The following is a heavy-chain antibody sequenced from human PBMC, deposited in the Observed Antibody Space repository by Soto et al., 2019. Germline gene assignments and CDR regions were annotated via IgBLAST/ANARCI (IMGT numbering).Heavy chain of an antibody. CDR2: ISYDGSNK. CDR1: GFTFSSYA. Sequence: QVQLVESGGDVVQPGRSLRLSCAASGFTFSSYAMHWVRQAPGKGLEWVAVISYDGSNKYYADSVKGRFTISRDNSKNTLYLQMNSLRAEDTAVYYCARELAPDTAFDYWGQGTLVTVSS. D-gene: IGHD5-18*01. CDR3: ARELAPDTAFDY. V-gene: IGHV3-30-3*01. J-gene: IGHJ4*02.